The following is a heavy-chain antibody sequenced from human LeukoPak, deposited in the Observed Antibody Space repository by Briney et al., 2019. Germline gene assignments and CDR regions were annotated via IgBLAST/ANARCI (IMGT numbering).Heavy chain of an antibody. V-gene: IGHV4-59*01. CDR3: ARVTGYMIEDYFDY. J-gene: IGHJ4*02. CDR2: IYYSGST. D-gene: IGHD3-9*01. CDR1: GGSISSYY. Sequence: PSEALSLTCTVSGGSISSYYWSWIRQPPGKGLEWIGYIYYSGSTNYNPSLKSRVTISVDTSKNQFSLKLRSVTAADTAVYYCARVTGYMIEDYFDYWGQGILVTVSS.